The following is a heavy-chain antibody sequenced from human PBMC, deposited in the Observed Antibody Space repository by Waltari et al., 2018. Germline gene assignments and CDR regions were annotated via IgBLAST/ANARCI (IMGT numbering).Heavy chain of an antibody. J-gene: IGHJ4*02. Sequence: QVQLQESGPGLVKPSETLSLTCTVSGGSISSYYWRWIRQPPGKGLEWIGYIYYSGSTNYNPSLKSRVTISVDTSKNQFSLKLSSVTAADTAVYYCARDGGPAAGTDYWGQGTLVTVSS. D-gene: IGHD6-13*01. CDR1: GGSISSYY. V-gene: IGHV4-59*01. CDR2: IYYSGST. CDR3: ARDGGPAAGTDY.